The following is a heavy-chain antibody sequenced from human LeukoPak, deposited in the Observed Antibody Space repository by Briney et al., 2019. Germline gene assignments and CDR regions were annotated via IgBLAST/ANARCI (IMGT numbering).Heavy chain of an antibody. CDR2: IYTSGST. Sequence: SETLSLTCTVSGGPISSDYWSWIRQPAGKGLEWIGHIYTSGSTNYNPSLKSRVTISVDKSKNQFSLKLSFVTAADTAVYYRARSRYSSSSGLDFDYWGQGTLVTVSS. CDR1: GGPISSDY. J-gene: IGHJ4*02. V-gene: IGHV4-4*07. D-gene: IGHD6-6*01. CDR3: ARSRYSSSSGLDFDY.